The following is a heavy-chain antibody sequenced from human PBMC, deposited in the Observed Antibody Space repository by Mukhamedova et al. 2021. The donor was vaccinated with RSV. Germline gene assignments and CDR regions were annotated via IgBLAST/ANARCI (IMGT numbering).Heavy chain of an antibody. V-gene: IGHV6-1*01. CDR2: TYYRSKWYN. Sequence: EWLGRTYYRSKWYNEYAVSVTGRITINPDTSKNQFSLQLNSGTPEDTAVYYCARQDGSKFAYWGQGTLVTVSS. J-gene: IGHJ4*02. CDR3: ARQDGSKFAY. D-gene: IGHD4-23*01.